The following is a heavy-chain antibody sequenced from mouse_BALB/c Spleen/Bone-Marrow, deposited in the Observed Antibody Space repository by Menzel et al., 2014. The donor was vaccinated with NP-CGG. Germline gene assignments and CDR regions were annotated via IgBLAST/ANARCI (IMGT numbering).Heavy chain of an antibody. CDR1: GFTFSSYG. Sequence: EVHLVESGGGLVQPGGSLKLSCAASGFTFSSYGMSWVRQTPDKRLELVATINSNGGRTYYPDSVKGRFTISRDNAKNTLYLQMSSLKSEDTAMYYCARDYDYDYWGQGTTLTVSS. V-gene: IGHV5-6-3*01. J-gene: IGHJ2*01. CDR3: ARDYDYDY. CDR2: INSNGGRT. D-gene: IGHD2-4*01.